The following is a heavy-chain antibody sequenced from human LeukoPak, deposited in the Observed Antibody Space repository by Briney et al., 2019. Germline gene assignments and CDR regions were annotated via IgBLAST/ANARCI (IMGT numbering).Heavy chain of an antibody. CDR1: GGSISSYY. Sequence: SETLSLTCTVSGGSISSYYWSWIRQPPGKGLEWIGYIDYSGSTNYDPSLKSRVTISVDTSKNQFSLKLSSVTAADTAVYYCARQYCSGGSCYWYFDLWGRGTLVTVSS. J-gene: IGHJ2*01. CDR3: ARQYCSGGSCYWYFDL. CDR2: IDYSGST. V-gene: IGHV4-59*01. D-gene: IGHD2-15*01.